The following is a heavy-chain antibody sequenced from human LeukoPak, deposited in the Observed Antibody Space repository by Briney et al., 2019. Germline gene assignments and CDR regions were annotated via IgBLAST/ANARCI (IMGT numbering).Heavy chain of an antibody. CDR2: IIPILGVA. J-gene: IGHJ6*02. Sequence: SVKVSCKASGGAFSSYTISWVRQAPGQGLEWMGRIIPILGVANYAQKFQGRVTITADKSTSTAYMELSSLRSEDTAVYYCARDLEVSNWDIVVVPAAINYYYYGMDVWGQGTTVTVSS. CDR1: GGAFSSYT. CDR3: ARDLEVSNWDIVVVPAAINYYYYGMDV. V-gene: IGHV1-69*04. D-gene: IGHD2-2*01.